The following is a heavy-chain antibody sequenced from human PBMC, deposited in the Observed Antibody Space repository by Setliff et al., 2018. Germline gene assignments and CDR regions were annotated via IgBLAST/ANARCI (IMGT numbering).Heavy chain of an antibody. J-gene: IGHJ6*03. CDR1: GYSFSNFW. Sequence: GESLKISCKGSGYSFSNFWIGWVRQMPGKGLEWMGIIYPGDSDTRYSPSFQGQVTISADKSINTAYLQWSSLKASDTAMYYCARVYAAVVGYYYYYMDVWGKGTTVTVSS. D-gene: IGHD6-19*01. CDR2: IYPGDSDT. V-gene: IGHV5-51*01. CDR3: ARVYAAVVGYYYYYMDV.